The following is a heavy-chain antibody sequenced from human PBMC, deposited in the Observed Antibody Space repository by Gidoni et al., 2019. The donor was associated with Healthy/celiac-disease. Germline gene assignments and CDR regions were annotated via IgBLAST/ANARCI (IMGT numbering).Heavy chain of an antibody. CDR3: ARGSLLVLDGAFDI. CDR1: GGTFSSYA. V-gene: IGHV1-69*06. Sequence: QVQLVQSGAEVKKPGSSVTVSCKASGGTFSSYAISWVRQAPGQGLEWMGGIIPIFGTANYAQKFQGRVTITADKSTSTAYMELSSLRSEDTIVYYCARGSLLVLDGAFDIWGQGTMVTVSS. CDR2: IIPIFGTA. D-gene: IGHD2-15*01. J-gene: IGHJ3*02.